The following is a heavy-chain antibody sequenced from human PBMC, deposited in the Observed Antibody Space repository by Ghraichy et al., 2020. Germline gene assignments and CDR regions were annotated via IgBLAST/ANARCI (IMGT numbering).Heavy chain of an antibody. CDR3: ARRRVVAVAGHPVRTGFDP. CDR2: IYYSGST. Sequence: SETLSLTCTVSGGSISSSSYYWGWIRQPPGKGLEWIGSIYYSGSTYYNPSLKSRVTISVDTSKNQFSLKLSSVTAADTAVYYCARRRVVAVAGHPVRTGFDPWGQGTLVTVSS. V-gene: IGHV4-39*01. J-gene: IGHJ5*02. D-gene: IGHD6-19*01. CDR1: GGSISSSSYY.